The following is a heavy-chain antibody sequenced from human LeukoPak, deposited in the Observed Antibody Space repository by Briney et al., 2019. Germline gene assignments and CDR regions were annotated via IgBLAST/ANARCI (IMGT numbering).Heavy chain of an antibody. D-gene: IGHD3-22*01. J-gene: IGHJ3*02. CDR1: GGSFSGYY. V-gene: IGHV4-34*01. Sequence: SETLSLTCAVYGGSFSGYYWSWIRQPPGKGLEWIGEINHSGSTYYNPSLKSRVTISVDRSKNQFSLKLSSVTAADTAVYYCARSDDSSGYYYRPNDAFDIWGQGTMVTVSS. CDR3: ARSDDSSGYYYRPNDAFDI. CDR2: INHSGST.